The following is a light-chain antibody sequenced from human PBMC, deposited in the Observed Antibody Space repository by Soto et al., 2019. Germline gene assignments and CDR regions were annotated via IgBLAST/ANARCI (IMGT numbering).Light chain of an antibody. CDR1: QNIRSR. J-gene: IGKJ1*01. CDR3: QQYSSSSEWT. CDR2: DAS. V-gene: IGKV1-5*01. Sequence: DFQMTQSPSTLSASVGDRVTITCRASQNIRSRLAWFQQKPGKAPKLLIYDASSLESGVPSRFSGSGSGTEFTLTISSLQPDDFATYYCQQYSSSSEWTFGQGTKVDIK.